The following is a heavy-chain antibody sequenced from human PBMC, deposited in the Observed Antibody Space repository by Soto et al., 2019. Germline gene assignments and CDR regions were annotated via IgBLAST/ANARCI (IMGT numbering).Heavy chain of an antibody. CDR1: GFTFSSYA. Sequence: GGSLRLSCASSGFTFSSYAMHVVRQAPGEVLEGVAVISYDGSNKYYADSVKGRFTTSRDNSKNTLYLQMNSLRAEDTAVYYCARDSGYRDAFDIWGQGTMVTVSS. D-gene: IGHD5-12*01. J-gene: IGHJ3*02. CDR2: ISYDGSNK. V-gene: IGHV3-30-3*01. CDR3: ARDSGYRDAFDI.